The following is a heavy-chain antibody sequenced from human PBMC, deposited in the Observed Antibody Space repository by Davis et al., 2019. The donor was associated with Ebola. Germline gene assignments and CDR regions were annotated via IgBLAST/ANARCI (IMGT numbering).Heavy chain of an antibody. V-gene: IGHV3-11*04. CDR3: ARDPGSSWYFMDV. CDR1: GFTFSDYY. CDR2: ISSSGSTQ. D-gene: IGHD6-13*01. Sequence: GESLKISCAASGFTFSDYYMSWIRQAPGKGLEWVSYISSSGSTQYYADSVKGRFTISRDNSKNSLYLQMNSLRAEDTAVYYCARDPGSSWYFMDVWGKGTTVAVSS. J-gene: IGHJ6*04.